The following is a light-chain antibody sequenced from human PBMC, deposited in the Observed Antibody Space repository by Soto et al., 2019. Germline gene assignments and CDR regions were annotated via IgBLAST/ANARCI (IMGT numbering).Light chain of an antibody. V-gene: IGKV3-20*01. J-gene: IGKJ2*01. CDR2: GAS. CDR3: QQYMT. CDR1: QSVSSSY. Sequence: IVLTQSPGTLSLSPGERATLSCRASQSVSSSYLAWYQQKPGQAPRLLIYGASSRATGIPDRFSGSGSGTDFTLTISRLEPEDFAVYYCQQYMTFGQGTKLEIK.